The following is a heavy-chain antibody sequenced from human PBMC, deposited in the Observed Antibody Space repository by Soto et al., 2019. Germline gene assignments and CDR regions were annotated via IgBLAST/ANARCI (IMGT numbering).Heavy chain of an antibody. CDR3: ARASGDYVVDY. Sequence: QVQLVQSGAEVKKPGASVKVSCKASGYTFTSYGISWVRQAPGQGLEWMGWISAYNGNTNYAQKLQGRVTMTTDTPTITAYIELRSLRSDHTAMYFCARASGDYVVDYWGPGTLVSVSS. J-gene: IGHJ4*02. CDR2: ISAYNGNT. D-gene: IGHD4-17*01. V-gene: IGHV1-18*01. CDR1: GYTFTSYG.